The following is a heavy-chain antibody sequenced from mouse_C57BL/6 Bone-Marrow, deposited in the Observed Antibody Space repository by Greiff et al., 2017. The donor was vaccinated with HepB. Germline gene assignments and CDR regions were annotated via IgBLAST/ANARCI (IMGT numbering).Heavy chain of an antibody. V-gene: IGHV1-76*01. J-gene: IGHJ1*03. CDR2: IYPGSGNT. Sequence: QVQLQQSGAELVRPGASVKLSCKASGYTSTDYYINWVKQRPGQGLEWIARIYPGSGNTYYNEKFKGKATLTAEKSSSTAYMQLSSLTSEDSAVYFCARLGYWYFDVWGTGTTVTVSS. CDR3: ARLGYWYFDV. CDR1: GYTSTDYY.